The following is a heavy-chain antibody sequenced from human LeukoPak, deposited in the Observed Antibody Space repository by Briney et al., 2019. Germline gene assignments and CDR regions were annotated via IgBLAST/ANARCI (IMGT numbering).Heavy chain of an antibody. CDR2: INHSGST. J-gene: IGHJ5*02. CDR3: ARRSYEGGYCSGGRCYSNSWFDP. D-gene: IGHD2-15*01. CDR1: GGSFSSYY. V-gene: IGHV4-34*01. Sequence: PSETLSLTCAVYGGSFSSYYWSWIRQPPGKGLEWIGEINHSGSTNYNPLLTSRVTIAVDTSKNQFSLMLSSVTAADTAVYYCARRSYEGGYCSGGRCYSNSWFDPWGQGTLVTVSS.